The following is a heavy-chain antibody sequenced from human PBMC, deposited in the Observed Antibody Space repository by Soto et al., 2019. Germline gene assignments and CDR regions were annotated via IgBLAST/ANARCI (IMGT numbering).Heavy chain of an antibody. D-gene: IGHD3-22*01. Sequence: GSLRLSCAASGFTFSSYAMHWVRQAPGKGLEWVAVISYDGSNKYYADSVKGRFTISRDNSKNTLYLQMNSLRAEDTAVYYCARDLLVDDSSGYPFQHWGQGTLVTVSS. CDR2: ISYDGSNK. CDR1: GFTFSSYA. J-gene: IGHJ1*01. CDR3: ARDLLVDDSSGYPFQH. V-gene: IGHV3-30-3*01.